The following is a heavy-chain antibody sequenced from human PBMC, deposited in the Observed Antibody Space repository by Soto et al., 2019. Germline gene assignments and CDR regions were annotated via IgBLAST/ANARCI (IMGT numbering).Heavy chain of an antibody. Sequence: SETLSLTCTVSGGSISSYYWSWIRQPPGKGLEWIGYIYYSGSTNYNPSLKSRVTISVDTSKNQFSLKLSSVTAADTAVYYCARDKGALGFYYDSSGLRPDYYYYGMDVWCQGPTVTVSS. V-gene: IGHV4-59*01. D-gene: IGHD3-22*01. J-gene: IGHJ6*02. CDR2: IYYSGST. CDR3: ARDKGALGFYYDSSGLRPDYYYYGMDV. CDR1: GGSISSYY.